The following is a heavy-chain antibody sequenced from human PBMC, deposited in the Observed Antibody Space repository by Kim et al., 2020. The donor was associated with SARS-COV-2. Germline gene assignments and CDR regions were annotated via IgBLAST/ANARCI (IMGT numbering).Heavy chain of an antibody. CDR1: GGSVSSNSHF. CDR2: IYYSGST. J-gene: IGHJ5*02. D-gene: IGHD1-1*01. V-gene: IGHV4-61*01. Sequence: SETLSLTCTVSGGSVSSNSHFWSWIRQPPGKGLEWIGYIYYSGSTNYNPSLKSRVTISLDTSKNQFSLKLSSVTAADTAVYYCARYGTNPRWVDPWGQGTLVTVSS. CDR3: ARYGTNPRWVDP.